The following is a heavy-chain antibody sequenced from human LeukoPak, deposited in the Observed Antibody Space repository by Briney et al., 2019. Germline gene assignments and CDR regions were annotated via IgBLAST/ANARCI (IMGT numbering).Heavy chain of an antibody. CDR2: IIPIFGTA. J-gene: IGHJ5*02. CDR1: GGTFSSYA. V-gene: IGHV1-69*06. Sequence: ASVKVSCKASGGTFSSYAISWVRQAPGQGLEWMGGIIPIFGTANYAQKFQGRVTITADKSTSTAYMELSSLRSEDTAVYYCARGSCSGGSCYERHNWFDPWGRGTLVTVSS. CDR3: ARGSCSGGSCYERHNWFDP. D-gene: IGHD2-15*01.